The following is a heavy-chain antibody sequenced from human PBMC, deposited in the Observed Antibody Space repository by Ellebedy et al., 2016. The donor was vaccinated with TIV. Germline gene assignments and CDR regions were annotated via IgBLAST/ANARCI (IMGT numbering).Heavy chain of an antibody. D-gene: IGHD4-17*01. CDR2: IYYSGST. CDR3: ARTYGSSPTMAY. CDR1: GGSISNYY. Sequence: MPSETLSLTCTVSGGSISNYYWSWIRQPPGKGLEWIGYIYYSGSTNYNPSLKSRVTISVDTSKNQFSLKLSSVTAADTAVYYCARTYGSSPTMAYWGQGTLVTVSS. V-gene: IGHV4-59*08. J-gene: IGHJ4*02.